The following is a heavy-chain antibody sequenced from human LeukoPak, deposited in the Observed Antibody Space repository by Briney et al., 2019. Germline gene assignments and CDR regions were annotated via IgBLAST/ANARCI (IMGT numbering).Heavy chain of an antibody. CDR1: GFTFSSYA. Sequence: GGSLRLSCAASGFTFSSYAMHWVRQAPGKGLEWVAVISYDGSNKYYADSVKGRFTISRDNSKNTLYLQMNSLRAEDTAVYYCARGLLIVTGTRDWFDPWGQGTLVTVSS. CDR2: ISYDGSNK. V-gene: IGHV3-30-3*01. D-gene: IGHD1-7*01. J-gene: IGHJ5*02. CDR3: ARGLLIVTGTRDWFDP.